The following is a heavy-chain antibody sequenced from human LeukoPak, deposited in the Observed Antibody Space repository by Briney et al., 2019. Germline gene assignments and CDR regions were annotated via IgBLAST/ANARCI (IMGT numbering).Heavy chain of an antibody. D-gene: IGHD6-19*01. Sequence: PGGSLRLSCAASGFTFSSYGMHWVRQAPGKGLEWVAVISYDVGKKYYADSVKGRFTISRDNSKNTLYLQMNSLRAEDTAVYYCARDGSGWPEYFQHWGQGTLVTVSS. V-gene: IGHV3-30*03. CDR2: ISYDVGKK. CDR3: ARDGSGWPEYFQH. J-gene: IGHJ1*01. CDR1: GFTFSSYG.